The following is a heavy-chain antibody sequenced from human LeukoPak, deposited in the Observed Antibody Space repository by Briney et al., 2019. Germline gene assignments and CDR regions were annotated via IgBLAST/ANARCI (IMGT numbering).Heavy chain of an antibody. J-gene: IGHJ4*02. V-gene: IGHV4-59*01. CDR2: IYYSGST. Sequence: SETLSLTCTVSGGSISGYYWTWIRQPPGKGPEWIGYIYYSGSTNYNPSLKSRVTISIDTSKNQFSLKLSSVTAADTAVYYCARANPIYETYYFDYWGQGTLVTVSS. CDR1: GGSISGYY. CDR3: ARANPIYETYYFDY. D-gene: IGHD5/OR15-5a*01.